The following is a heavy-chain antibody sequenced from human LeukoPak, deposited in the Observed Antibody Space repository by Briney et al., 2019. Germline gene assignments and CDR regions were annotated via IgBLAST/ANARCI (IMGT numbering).Heavy chain of an antibody. J-gene: IGHJ4*02. CDR2: INPNSGGT. D-gene: IGHD2-2*01. CDR3: ASAGSGYCSSTSCPSYFDY. V-gene: IGHV1-2*02. CDR1: GYTFTGYY. Sequence: ASVKVSCKASGYTFTGYYMHWVRQAPGQGLEWMGWINPNSGGTNYAQKFQGRVTMTRDTSISTAYMELSRLRSDDTAVYYCASAGSGYCSSTSCPSYFDYWGQGTLVTVSS.